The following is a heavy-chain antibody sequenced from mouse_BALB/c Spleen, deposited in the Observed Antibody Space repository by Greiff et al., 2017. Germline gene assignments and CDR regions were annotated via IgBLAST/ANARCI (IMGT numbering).Heavy chain of an antibody. Sequence: EVMVVESGGGLVKPGGSLKLSCAASGFTFSSYTMSWVRQTPEKRLEWVATISSGGSYTYYPDSVKGRFTISRDNAKNTLYLQMSSLKSEDTAMYYCARNHYGPFAYWGQGTLVTVSA. D-gene: IGHD1-2*01. J-gene: IGHJ3*01. V-gene: IGHV5-6-4*01. CDR3: ARNHYGPFAY. CDR1: GFTFSSYT. CDR2: ISSGGSYT.